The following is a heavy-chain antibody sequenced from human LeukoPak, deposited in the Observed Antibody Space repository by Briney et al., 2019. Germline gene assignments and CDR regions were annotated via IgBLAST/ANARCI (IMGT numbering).Heavy chain of an antibody. CDR3: ARDSSGWYRIANIDY. Sequence: GGSLRLSCTASGFTFSSYAMHWVRQAPGKGLEWVAVISYDGSNKDYADSMKGRFTISRDNSKNTLYLQMNSLRADDTAVYYCARDSSGWYRIANIDYWGQGTLVTVSS. V-gene: IGHV3-30-3*01. CDR2: ISYDGSNK. CDR1: GFTFSSYA. J-gene: IGHJ4*02. D-gene: IGHD6-19*01.